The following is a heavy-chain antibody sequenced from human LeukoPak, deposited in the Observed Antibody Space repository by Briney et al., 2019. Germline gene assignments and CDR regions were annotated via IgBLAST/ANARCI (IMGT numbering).Heavy chain of an antibody. CDR1: GYTFTSYG. CDR2: ISAYNGNT. Sequence: ASVKVSCKASGYTFTSYGISWVRQAPGQGLEWMGWISAYNGNTNYAQKLQGRVTMTTDTSTSTAYMELRSLRSDDTAVYYCASALYGGFSYDAFDIWGQGTMVTVSS. V-gene: IGHV1-18*01. J-gene: IGHJ3*02. D-gene: IGHD3-16*02. CDR3: ASALYGGFSYDAFDI.